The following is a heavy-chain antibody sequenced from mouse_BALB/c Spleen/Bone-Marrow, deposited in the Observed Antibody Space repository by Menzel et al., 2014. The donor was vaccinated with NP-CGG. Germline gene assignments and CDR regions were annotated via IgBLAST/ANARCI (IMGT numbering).Heavy chain of an antibody. Sequence: QVQLQQSGAELVKPGAPVKLSCKASGYTFTSYWMNWIKQRPGRGLEWIGRIDPSDSETHYNQKFKDKATLTVDKSSSTAYIQLSSLTSEDSAVYYCARHHFYSGNYEFVYWGQGTLVTVSA. CDR1: GYTFTSYW. CDR2: IDPSDSET. V-gene: IGHV1-69*02. J-gene: IGHJ3*01. CDR3: ARHHFYSGNYEFVY. D-gene: IGHD2-1*01.